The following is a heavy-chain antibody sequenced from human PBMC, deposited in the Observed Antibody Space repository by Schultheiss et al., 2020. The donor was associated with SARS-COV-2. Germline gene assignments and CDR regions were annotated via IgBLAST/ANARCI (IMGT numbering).Heavy chain of an antibody. J-gene: IGHJ4*02. CDR3: AKGILGYCTSASCYTNFDY. CDR2: ISWHSLSV. CDR1: GFTFDDYG. D-gene: IGHD2-2*02. V-gene: IGHV3-9*01. Sequence: GGSLRLSCAASGFTFDDYGMSWVRQAPGKGLEWVSGISWHSLSVGYADSVKGRFTISRDNAKNSLYLQMNSLRAEDTALYYCAKGILGYCTSASCYTNFDYWGQGILVTVSS.